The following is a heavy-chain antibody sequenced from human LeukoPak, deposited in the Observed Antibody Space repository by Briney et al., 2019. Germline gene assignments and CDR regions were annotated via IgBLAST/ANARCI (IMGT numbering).Heavy chain of an antibody. Sequence: PGGSLRLSCAASGFTFSSYAMSWVRQAPGKGLEWVSAISGSGGSTYYADSVKGRFTISRDNSKNTLYLQMNSLRAEDTAVYYCAKVLRPRVVVVIGAWDYWGQGTLVTVSS. D-gene: IGHD3-22*01. V-gene: IGHV3-23*01. J-gene: IGHJ4*02. CDR3: AKVLRPRVVVVIGAWDY. CDR1: GFTFSSYA. CDR2: ISGSGGST.